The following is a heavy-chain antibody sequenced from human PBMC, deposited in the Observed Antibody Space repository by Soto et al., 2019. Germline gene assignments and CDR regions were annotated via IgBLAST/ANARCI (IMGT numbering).Heavy chain of an antibody. CDR3: ARDLPSGYSSSWYGLSIPAAHKH. CDR1: GFTFSSYW. J-gene: IGHJ4*02. Sequence: PGGSLRLSCAASGFTFSSYWMSWVRQAPGKGLEWVANIKQDGSEKYYVDSVKGRFTISRDNAKNSLYLQMNSLRAEDTAVYYCARDLPSGYSSSWYGLSIPAAHKHWGQGTLVTVSS. CDR2: IKQDGSEK. D-gene: IGHD6-13*01. V-gene: IGHV3-7*01.